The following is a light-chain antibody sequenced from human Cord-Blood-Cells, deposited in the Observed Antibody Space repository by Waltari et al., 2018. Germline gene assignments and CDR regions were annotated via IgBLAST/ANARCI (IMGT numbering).Light chain of an antibody. J-gene: IGKJ3*01. Sequence: DIQFTQSPSFLSASVGDRVTITCRASQGISSYLAWYQQKPGKAPKLLIYAASTLQSGVPSRCSGSGSGTEFTLTISSLQPEEFATYYCQQLNSYPFFGPGTKVDIK. CDR1: QGISSY. V-gene: IGKV1-9*01. CDR2: AAS. CDR3: QQLNSYPF.